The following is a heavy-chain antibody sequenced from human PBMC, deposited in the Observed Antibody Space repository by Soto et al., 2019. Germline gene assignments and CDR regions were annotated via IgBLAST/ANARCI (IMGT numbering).Heavy chain of an antibody. CDR2: IYWDDDK. Sequence: SGPTLVNPTQTLTLTCTLSGFSISTYGVGVGWIRQPPGKALEWLAFIYWDDDKRCSPSLRSRLTISKDTSKNQVVLTVTNLEPVDTDTYYCAHRRIYKSNWKEGCFDFWGQGNLVTVSS. V-gene: IGHV2-5*02. D-gene: IGHD1-1*01. CDR1: GFSISTYGVG. CDR3: AHRRIYKSNWKEGCFDF. J-gene: IGHJ4*02.